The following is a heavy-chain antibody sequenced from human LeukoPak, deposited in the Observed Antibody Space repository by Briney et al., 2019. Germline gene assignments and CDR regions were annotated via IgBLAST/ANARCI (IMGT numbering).Heavy chain of an antibody. D-gene: IGHD6-6*01. CDR3: ARGPRISSAARYDY. V-gene: IGHV4-34*01. Sequence: SSETLSLTCAVYGGSFSGYYWSWIRQPPGKGLEWIGEINHSGSTNYNPSLKSRVTISVDTSKNQFSLKLSSVTAADTAVYYCARGPRISSAARYDYWGQGTLVTVSS. CDR1: GGSFSGYY. J-gene: IGHJ4*02. CDR2: INHSGST.